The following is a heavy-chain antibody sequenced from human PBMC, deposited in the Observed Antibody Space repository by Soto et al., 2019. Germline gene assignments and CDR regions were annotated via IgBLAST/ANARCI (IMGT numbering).Heavy chain of an antibody. CDR3: ARDLEISDYGDEYYFDY. CDR1: GDSVSSNSAA. Sequence: PSQTLSLTCAISGDSVSSNSAAWNWIRQSPSRGLEWLGRTYYRSKWYNDYAVSVKSRITINPDTSKNQFSLQLNSVTPEDTAVYYCARDLEISDYGDEYYFDYWGQGTLVTVSS. J-gene: IGHJ4*02. D-gene: IGHD4-17*01. V-gene: IGHV6-1*01. CDR2: TYYRSKWYN.